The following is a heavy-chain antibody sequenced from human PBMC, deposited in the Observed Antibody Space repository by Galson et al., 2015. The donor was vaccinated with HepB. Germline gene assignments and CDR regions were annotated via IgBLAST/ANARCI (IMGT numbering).Heavy chain of an antibody. Sequence: SETLSLTCSVSGGSISRSSYYWGWIRQPPGKGLEWIGSIYYSGNTHYNPSLKSRVTISVDTSKNQFSLKLRSVTAADTTVYYCARHHDFWSGHQNWFDPWGQGTLVTVSS. CDR1: GGSISRSSYY. J-gene: IGHJ5*02. D-gene: IGHD3-3*01. V-gene: IGHV4-39*01. CDR2: IYYSGNT. CDR3: ARHHDFWSGHQNWFDP.